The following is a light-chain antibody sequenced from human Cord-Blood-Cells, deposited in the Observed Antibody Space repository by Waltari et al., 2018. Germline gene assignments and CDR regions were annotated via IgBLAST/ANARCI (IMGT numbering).Light chain of an antibody. V-gene: IGKV3-15*01. Sequence: EIVMTQSPATLSVSPGERATLSCRASQSVSSNLAWYQQKPGQAPRLLIYGASTRATGSTARFSGSGSGTEFTLTISSLQSEDFAVYYCQQYNNWPRTFGQGTKVEIK. CDR2: GAS. CDR1: QSVSSN. CDR3: QQYNNWPRT. J-gene: IGKJ1*01.